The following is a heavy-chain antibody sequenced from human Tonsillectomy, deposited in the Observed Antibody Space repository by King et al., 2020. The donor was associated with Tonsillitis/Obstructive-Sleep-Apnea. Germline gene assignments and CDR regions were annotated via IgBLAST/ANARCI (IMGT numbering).Heavy chain of an antibody. CDR2: INHRGST. CDR3: ARIASGGDYFDY. J-gene: IGHJ4*02. Sequence: VQLQQWGAGLLKPSETLSLTCAVYGGSFSGHYWSWIRQPPGKGLEWIGEINHRGSTKYNPALKRRVTISVDTSKNHFSLKLSSVTAADTAVYYCARIASGGDYFDYWGQGTLVTVSS. CDR1: GGSFSGHY. V-gene: IGHV4-34*01. D-gene: IGHD3-10*01.